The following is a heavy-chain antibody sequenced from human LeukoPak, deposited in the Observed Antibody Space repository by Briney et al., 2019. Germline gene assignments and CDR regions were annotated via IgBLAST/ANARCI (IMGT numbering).Heavy chain of an antibody. CDR1: GGSISSYY. Sequence: SETPSLTCTVSGGSISSYYWSWIRQPPGKGLEWIGYIYYSGSTNYNPSLKSRVTISVDTSKNQFSLKLSSVTAADTAVYYCARGAGTDSFDYWGQGTLVTVSS. J-gene: IGHJ4*02. D-gene: IGHD6-13*01. V-gene: IGHV4-59*01. CDR3: ARGAGTDSFDY. CDR2: IYYSGST.